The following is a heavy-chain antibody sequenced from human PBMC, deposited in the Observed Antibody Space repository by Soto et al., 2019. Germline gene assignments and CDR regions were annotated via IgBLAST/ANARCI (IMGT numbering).Heavy chain of an antibody. D-gene: IGHD6-6*01. CDR1: GYSFTSYW. CDR3: ARPGGYSRSFNWFDP. J-gene: IGHJ5*02. Sequence: PGESLKISCKGSGYSFTSYWIGWVRQMPGKGLEWMGIIYPGDSDTRYSPSFPGQVTISADKSINTAYLQWSSLKAPDTAMYYCARPGGYSRSFNWFDPWGQGTLVTVSS. CDR2: IYPGDSDT. V-gene: IGHV5-51*01.